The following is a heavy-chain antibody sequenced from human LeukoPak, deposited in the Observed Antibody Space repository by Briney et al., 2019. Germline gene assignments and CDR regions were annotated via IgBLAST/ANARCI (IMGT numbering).Heavy chain of an antibody. CDR2: ISYDGSNK. CDR1: GFTFSSYA. CDR3: ARDFIRIAVAGTLDY. J-gene: IGHJ4*02. D-gene: IGHD6-19*01. V-gene: IGHV3-30-3*01. Sequence: GGSLRLSCAASGFTFSSYAMHWVRQAPGKGLEWVAVISYDGSNKYYADSVKGRFTISRDNSKNTLYLQMNGLRAEDTAVYYCARDFIRIAVAGTLDYWGQGTLVTVSS.